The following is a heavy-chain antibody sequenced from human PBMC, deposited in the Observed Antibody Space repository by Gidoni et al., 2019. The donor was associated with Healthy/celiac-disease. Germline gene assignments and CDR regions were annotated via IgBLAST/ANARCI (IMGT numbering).Heavy chain of an antibody. CDR2: IYYSGST. CDR1: GGSSSRSSYY. Sequence: HLQLQESGPGLVQPSETLSLTCAVSGGSSSRSSYYWGGIRQHPGKGLEWIGSIYYSGSTYYNPSLKSRVTISVDTAKSQFSLKLSSVTAADTAVYFCARLLGGGLYYYDSSGYSIDYWGQGTLVTVSS. CDR3: ARLLGGGLYYYDSSGYSIDY. V-gene: IGHV4-39*01. D-gene: IGHD3-22*01. J-gene: IGHJ4*02.